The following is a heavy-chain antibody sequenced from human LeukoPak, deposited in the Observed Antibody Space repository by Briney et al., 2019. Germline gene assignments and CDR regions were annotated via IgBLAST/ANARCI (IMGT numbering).Heavy chain of an antibody. J-gene: IGHJ5*02. Sequence: GASVKVSCKASGGTFSSYAISWVRQAPGQGLEWMGIINLGGGSTSYAQKFQGRVTMTRDTSTSTVYMELSSLRSEDTAVYYCARDGFEYVVRSYNWFDPWGQGTLVTVSS. V-gene: IGHV1-46*01. CDR1: GGTFSSYA. D-gene: IGHD3-10*01. CDR2: INLGGGST. CDR3: ARDGFEYVVRSYNWFDP.